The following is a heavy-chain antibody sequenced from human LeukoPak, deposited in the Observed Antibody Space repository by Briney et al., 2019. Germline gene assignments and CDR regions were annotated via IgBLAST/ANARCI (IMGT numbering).Heavy chain of an antibody. V-gene: IGHV1-2*06. CDR2: INPYGGGT. Sequence: GASVKVSCKASGYTFTGYYIHWVRQAPGQGLEWMGRINPYGGGTNYAQKFQGRVTMTSDTSTSTAYMELRSLRSDDTAVYYCARADCSSTSCRTNWFDPWGQGTLVTVSS. D-gene: IGHD2-2*01. J-gene: IGHJ5*02. CDR1: GYTFTGYY. CDR3: ARADCSSTSCRTNWFDP.